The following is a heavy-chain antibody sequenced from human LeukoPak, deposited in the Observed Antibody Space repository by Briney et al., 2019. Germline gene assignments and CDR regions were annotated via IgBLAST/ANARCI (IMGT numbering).Heavy chain of an antibody. D-gene: IGHD7-27*01. CDR3: ARFQADWGMGGYDAFDI. CDR2: TYYRSKLYN. CDR1: GDSFSINSAA. Sequence: SQTLSLTCAISGDSFSINSAAWNWVRQSPSRGLEWLGRTYYRSKLYNGYAGSVKRLITINPDTSKNQFSLQLNSVTPEDTGVYYCARFQADWGMGGYDAFDIWGQGTMVTVSS. V-gene: IGHV6-1*01. J-gene: IGHJ3*02.